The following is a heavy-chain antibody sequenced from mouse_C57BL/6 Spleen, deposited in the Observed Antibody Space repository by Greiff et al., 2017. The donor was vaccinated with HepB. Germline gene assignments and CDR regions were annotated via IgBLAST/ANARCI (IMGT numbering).Heavy chain of an antibody. CDR1: GFTFSSYA. CDR3: ARDRDSSYAMDY. J-gene: IGHJ4*01. Sequence: EVQGVESGGGLVKPGGSLKLSCAASGFTFSSYAMSWVRQTPEKRLEWVATISDGGSSTYYPDNVKGRFTISRDNAKNNLYLQMSHLKSEDTAMYYCARDRDSSYAMDYWGQGTSVTVSS. V-gene: IGHV5-4*01. CDR2: ISDGGSST. D-gene: IGHD2-12*01.